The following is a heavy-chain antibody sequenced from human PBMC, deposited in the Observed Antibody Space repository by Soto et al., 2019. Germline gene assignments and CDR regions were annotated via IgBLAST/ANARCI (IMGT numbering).Heavy chain of an antibody. CDR2: IYSGGST. V-gene: IGHV3-66*01. J-gene: IGHJ6*03. D-gene: IGHD4-17*01. CDR3: ARVPLTVEYYMDV. Sequence: GGSLRLSCAASGFTVSSNYMSWVRQAPGKGLEWVSVIYSGGSTYHADSMKGRFTISRDNSKNTLYLQMNSLRAEDTAVYYCARVPLTVEYYMDVWGKGTTVTVSS. CDR1: GFTVSSNY.